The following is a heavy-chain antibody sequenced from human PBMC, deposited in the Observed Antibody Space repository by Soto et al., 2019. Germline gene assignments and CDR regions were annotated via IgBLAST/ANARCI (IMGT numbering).Heavy chain of an antibody. D-gene: IGHD3-10*01. Sequence: SETLSLTCTVSGGSISSYYWSWIRQPPGKGLEWIGYMSDSGSTNYNPSLKSRVTISVDTSKNQFSLKLSSVTAADTAVYYCARCGSIYGSGSCYYMDVWGTGTAVTVSS. CDR1: GGSISSYY. V-gene: IGHV4-59*08. CDR3: ARCGSIYGSGSCYYMDV. J-gene: IGHJ6*03. CDR2: MSDSGST.